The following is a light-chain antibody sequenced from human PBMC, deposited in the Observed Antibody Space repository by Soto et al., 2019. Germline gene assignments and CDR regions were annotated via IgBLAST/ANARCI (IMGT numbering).Light chain of an antibody. V-gene: IGKV1-12*01. CDR2: AAS. CDR3: QQANSFPGLT. CDR1: HDISSW. J-gene: IGKJ4*01. Sequence: DIQMTQSPSSVSASLGDRVTITCRASHDISSWLAWYQQHPGKAPKLLIYAASSLQSGVPSRFSGSGSGTDFTLIISSPQPEDFATYYCQQANSFPGLTFGGGTKVQIK.